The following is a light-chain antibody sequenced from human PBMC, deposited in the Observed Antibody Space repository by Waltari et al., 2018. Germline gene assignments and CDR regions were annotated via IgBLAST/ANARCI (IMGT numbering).Light chain of an antibody. CDR1: SSDVGSYNL. J-gene: IGLJ3*02. CDR2: EGS. V-gene: IGLV2-23*01. CDR3: CSYAGSSTWV. Sequence: QSALTQPASVSGSPGQSITISCTGTSSDVGSYNLVSWYQQHPGKAPKLVIYEGSKRPSGVSNPFSGSKSGNTASLTISGLQAEDEADYYCCSYAGSSTWVFGGGTKLTVL.